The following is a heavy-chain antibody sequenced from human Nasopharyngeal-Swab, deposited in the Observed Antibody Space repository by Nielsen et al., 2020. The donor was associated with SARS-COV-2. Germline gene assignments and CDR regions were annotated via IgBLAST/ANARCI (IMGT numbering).Heavy chain of an antibody. CDR2: ISSSSSYI. V-gene: IGHV3-21*01. CDR3: ARDRHQLVLGYYYYYMDV. J-gene: IGHJ6*03. Sequence: VRQAPGKGLEWVSSISSSSSYIYYADSVKGRFTISRDNAKNSLYLQMNSLRAEDTAVYYCARDRHQLVLGYYYYYMDVWGKGTTVTVSS. D-gene: IGHD6-13*01.